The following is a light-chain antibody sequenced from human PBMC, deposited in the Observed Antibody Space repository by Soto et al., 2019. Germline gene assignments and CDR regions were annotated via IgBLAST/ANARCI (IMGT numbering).Light chain of an antibody. J-gene: IGLJ1*01. Sequence: SYELTQPHSVSVAPGQTARISCGGNNIESKSVNWYQQKPGQAPVLVVYDDSDRPSGIPERFSGSNSGNTATLIISTAEAGDEADYYCQVWDSDNNPFYVFGAGTKLTVL. V-gene: IGLV3-21*02. CDR2: DDS. CDR1: NIESKS. CDR3: QVWDSDNNPFYV.